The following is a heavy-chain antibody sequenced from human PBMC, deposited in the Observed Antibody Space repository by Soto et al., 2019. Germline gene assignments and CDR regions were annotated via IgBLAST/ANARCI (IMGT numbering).Heavy chain of an antibody. D-gene: IGHD3-10*01. Sequence: ASVKVSCKASGYTFTSYYMHWVRQAPGQGLEWMGIINPSGGSTSYAQKFQGRVTMTRDTSTSTVYMELSSLRSEDTAVYYCARVLSAPPLPMVRRVIRVDYYYYGMDVWG. CDR3: ARVLSAPPLPMVRRVIRVDYYYYGMDV. CDR2: INPSGGST. V-gene: IGHV1-46*03. J-gene: IGHJ6*02. CDR1: GYTFTSYY.